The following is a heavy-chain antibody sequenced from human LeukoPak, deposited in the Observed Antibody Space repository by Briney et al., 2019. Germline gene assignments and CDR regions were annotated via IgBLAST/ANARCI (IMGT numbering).Heavy chain of an antibody. CDR3: AIKSGLRGDFCSGYYMLSYFDY. CDR1: GGSFSGYY. CDR2: INHSGSA. V-gene: IGHV4-34*01. J-gene: IGHJ4*02. Sequence: PSETLSLTCAVYGGSFSGYYWSWIRQPPGKGLEWIEEINHSGSANYNPSLKSRVTISVDTSKNQFSLKLSSVTAADTAVYYCAIKSGLRGDFCSGYYMLSYFDYWGQGTLVTVSS. D-gene: IGHD3-3*01.